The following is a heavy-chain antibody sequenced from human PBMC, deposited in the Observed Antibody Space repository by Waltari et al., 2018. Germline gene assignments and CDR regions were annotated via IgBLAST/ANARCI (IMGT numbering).Heavy chain of an antibody. CDR1: GFTFSNYW. CDR2: INTDGTAT. J-gene: IGHJ4*02. V-gene: IGHV3-74*01. Sequence: EVQLVESGGGLVQPGGSLILSCAASGFTFSNYWMHWFRQAPGKGLVWVSRINTDGTATGHADSVKGRFTISRDNARNTLYLEMSSLRAEDTAVYYCAKDRHYGASDSWGQGTLVTVSS. CDR3: AKDRHYGASDS. D-gene: IGHD3-10*01.